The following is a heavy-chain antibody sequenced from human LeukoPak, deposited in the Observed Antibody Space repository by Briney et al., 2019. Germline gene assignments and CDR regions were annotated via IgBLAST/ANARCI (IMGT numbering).Heavy chain of an antibody. CDR1: GYTFTSYG. V-gene: IGHV1-18*01. Sequence: ASVKVSCKASGYTFTSYGISWVRQAPGQGLEWMGWISAYNGNTNYAQKLQGRVTMTTDTSTNTAYMELRSLRSDDTAVYYRARDQVTCSSTSCPSYYYYYMDVWGKGTTVTISS. J-gene: IGHJ6*03. CDR2: ISAYNGNT. CDR3: ARDQVTCSSTSCPSYYYYYMDV. D-gene: IGHD2-2*01.